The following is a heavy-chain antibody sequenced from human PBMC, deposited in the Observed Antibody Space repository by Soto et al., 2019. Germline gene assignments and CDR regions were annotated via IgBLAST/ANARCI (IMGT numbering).Heavy chain of an antibody. V-gene: IGHV4-38-2*01. J-gene: IGHJ4*02. CDR1: GSSMTITDY. D-gene: IGHD6-13*01. CDR3: ARNSSSSYFDY. Sequence: SETLSLTCAVSGSSMTITDYWGSVRQPPGKGLEWIGSIHHSGSVFESGSTHYNPSFKSRVTISADTSKNQFSLKLTSVTAADTAVYFCARNSSSSYFDYWGQGTLVTVSS. CDR2: IHHSGSVFESGST.